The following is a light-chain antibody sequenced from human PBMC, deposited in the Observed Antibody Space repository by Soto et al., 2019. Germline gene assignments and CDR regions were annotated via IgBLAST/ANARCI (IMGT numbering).Light chain of an antibody. Sequence: EIVLTQSPGTLSLSPGERATLSCRAIQSISSSYLAWYQQRPGQAPRLLIYAAPSRATGIPHRFSGGGSATDFTPTVSRLEPEDFAMYYCQQYGSSPRTFGQGTKLEIK. CDR3: QQYGSSPRT. CDR1: QSISSSY. CDR2: AAP. V-gene: IGKV3-20*01. J-gene: IGKJ2*01.